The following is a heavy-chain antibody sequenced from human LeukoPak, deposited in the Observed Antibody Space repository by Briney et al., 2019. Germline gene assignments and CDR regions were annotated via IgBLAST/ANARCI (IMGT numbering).Heavy chain of an antibody. J-gene: IGHJ6*03. D-gene: IGHD6-13*01. V-gene: IGHV1-8*01. Sequence: ASVKVSCKASGYTFTSYDINWVRQATGQGLEWMGWMNPNSGNTGYAQKFQGRVTMTRNTSISTAYMELSSLRSEDTAVYYCARGVGAAAGTGYYYYMDVWGKGTTVTLSS. CDR3: ARGVGAAAGTGYYYYMDV. CDR1: GYTFTSYD. CDR2: MNPNSGNT.